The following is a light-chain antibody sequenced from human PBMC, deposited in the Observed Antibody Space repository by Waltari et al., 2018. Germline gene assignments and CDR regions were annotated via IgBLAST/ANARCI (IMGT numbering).Light chain of an antibody. CDR3: QVSDSTTDLVI. CDR2: YDN. J-gene: IGLJ2*01. Sequence: SYVLTQPPSVSVAPGETSRITCGGDNIGGYSVHCHQQQPGQAPVLVLYYDNDRPSGTPERFSGSNFGNTATLTISRVEAGDEADYYCQVSDSTTDLVIFGGGTKLTVL. CDR1: NIGGYS. V-gene: IGLV3-21*04.